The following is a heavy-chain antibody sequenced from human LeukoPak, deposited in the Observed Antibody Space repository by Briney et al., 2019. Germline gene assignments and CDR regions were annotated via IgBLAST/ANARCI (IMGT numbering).Heavy chain of an antibody. Sequence: SETLSLTCAVSGDSVTSNKWWSWVRQPPGKGLEGIGEIHHSGSTNYKPSLKSRVTISVDTSKNQFSLKLSSVTAADTAVYYCASHGIGFSVSAAIWGQRTMVTVSS. CDR2: IHHSGST. CDR3: ASHGIGFSVSAAI. V-gene: IGHV4-4*02. D-gene: IGHD3-3*01. CDR1: GDSVTSNKW. J-gene: IGHJ3*02.